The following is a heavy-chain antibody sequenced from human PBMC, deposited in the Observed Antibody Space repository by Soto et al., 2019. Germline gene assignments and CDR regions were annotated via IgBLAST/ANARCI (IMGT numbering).Heavy chain of an antibody. V-gene: IGHV1-8*02. CDR3: ARPNLNWNDFGY. CDR1: GYTFTSYY. D-gene: IGHD1-20*01. Sequence: ASVKVSCKASGYTFTSYYMHWVRQAPGQGLEWMGWMNPNSGNTGYAQKFQGRVTMTRNTSISTAYMELSSLRSEDTAVYYCARPNLNWNDFGYWGQGTLVTVSS. CDR2: MNPNSGNT. J-gene: IGHJ4*02.